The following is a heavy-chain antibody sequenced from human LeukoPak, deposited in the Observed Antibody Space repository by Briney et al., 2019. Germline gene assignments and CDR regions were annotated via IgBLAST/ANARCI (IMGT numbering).Heavy chain of an antibody. J-gene: IGHJ4*02. V-gene: IGHV3-23*01. CDR3: AKGGTLAVAGTDFDY. D-gene: IGHD6-19*01. Sequence: GGSLRLSCAASGFTFSSYAMSWVRQAPGKGLEWVSAISGSGGSTYYADSVKGRFTISRDNSKNTLYLQMNSLRAEDTAVYYCAKGGTLAVAGTDFDYWGQGTLVTVSS. CDR2: ISGSGGST. CDR1: GFTFSSYA.